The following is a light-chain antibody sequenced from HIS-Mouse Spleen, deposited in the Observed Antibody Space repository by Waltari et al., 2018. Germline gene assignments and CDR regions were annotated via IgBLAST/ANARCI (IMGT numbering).Light chain of an antibody. V-gene: IGLV2-14*03. Sequence: QSALTQPASVSGSPGQSITISCTGTSSDVGGYNYVSWYQQHPRQAPKLMIYDVSNRPYGVSNRFAGSKSGNTASLTISGLQAEDEADYYCSSYTSSSTWVFGGGTKLTVL. J-gene: IGLJ3*02. CDR3: SSYTSSSTWV. CDR2: DVS. CDR1: SSDVGGYNY.